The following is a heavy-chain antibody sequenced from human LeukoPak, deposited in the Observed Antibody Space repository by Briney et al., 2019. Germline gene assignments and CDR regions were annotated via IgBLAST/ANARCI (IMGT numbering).Heavy chain of an antibody. CDR3: ATTDTTMVGIDH. D-gene: IGHD5-18*01. CDR2: IYYSGST. CDR1: GGSISSFY. J-gene: IGHJ4*02. Sequence: SETLSLTCTVSGGSISSFYWSWIRQPPGKGLEWIGYIYYSGSTNYNPSLKSRVTILVDTSKNQFSLKLSSVTAADTAVYYCATTDTTMVGIDHWGQGTLVTVSS. V-gene: IGHV4-59*01.